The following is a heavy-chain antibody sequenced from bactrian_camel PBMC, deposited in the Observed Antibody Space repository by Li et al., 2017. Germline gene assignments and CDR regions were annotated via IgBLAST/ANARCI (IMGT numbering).Heavy chain of an antibody. V-gene: IGHV3S53*01. J-gene: IGHJ4*01. CDR3: AEQLLDYAIGDYPQCGGDDYYA. CDR2: LDFDGRT. D-gene: IGHD4*01. CDR1: DYRIDRAC. Sequence: HVQLVESGGGSAQAGGSLRLSCEVSDYRIDRACMAWVRQPSGGPREGVAILDFDGRTNYATSVKGRFTISLDNNKLYLQMNGLKVEDTAIYYCAEQLLDYAIGDYPQCGGDDYYAWGQGTQVTVS.